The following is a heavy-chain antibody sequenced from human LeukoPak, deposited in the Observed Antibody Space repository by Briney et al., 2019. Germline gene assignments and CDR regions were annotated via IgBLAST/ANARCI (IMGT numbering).Heavy chain of an antibody. CDR2: IYTSGST. V-gene: IGHV4-4*09. Sequence: SETLSLTCTVSGGSISSYYWSWIRQPPGKGLEWIGYIYTSGSTNYIPSLKSRVTISVDTSKNQFSLKLSSVTAADTAVYYCARSNVLRYFDWLSHAFDIWGQGTMVTVSS. J-gene: IGHJ3*02. CDR1: GGSISSYY. CDR3: ARSNVLRYFDWLSHAFDI. D-gene: IGHD3-9*01.